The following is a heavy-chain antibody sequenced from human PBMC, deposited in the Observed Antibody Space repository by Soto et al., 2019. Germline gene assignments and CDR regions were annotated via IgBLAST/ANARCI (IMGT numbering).Heavy chain of an antibody. CDR3: ARPVFFGRDYDSSGDLDS. CDR1: GYSFTSYW. CDR2: IYPGDSDT. V-gene: IGHV5-51*01. Sequence: PGESLKISCKGSGYSFTSYWIGWVRQMPGKGLEWMGIIYPGDSDTRYSPSFQGQVTISADKSISTAYLQWSSLKASDTAMYYCARPVFFGRDYDSSGDLDSWGQGTLVTVSS. D-gene: IGHD3-22*01. J-gene: IGHJ4*02.